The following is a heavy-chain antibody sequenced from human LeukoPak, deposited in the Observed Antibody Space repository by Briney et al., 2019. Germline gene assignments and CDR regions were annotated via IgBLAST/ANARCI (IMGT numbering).Heavy chain of an antibody. Sequence: GRSLRLSCAASGFTFSSYGMHWVRQAPGKGLEWVANIKQDGSEKDYVDSLKGRFTISRDNAKNALYLQMNSLRAEDTAVYYCARDQGYSNTWGQGTLVTVSS. D-gene: IGHD6-13*01. CDR2: IKQDGSEK. J-gene: IGHJ5*02. V-gene: IGHV3-7*01. CDR1: GFTFSSYG. CDR3: ARDQGYSNT.